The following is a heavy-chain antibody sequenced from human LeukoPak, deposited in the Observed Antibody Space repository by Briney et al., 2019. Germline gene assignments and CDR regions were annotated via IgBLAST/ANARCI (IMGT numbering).Heavy chain of an antibody. CDR3: AKDFEQDQAGSTAAFDM. Sequence: GGSLRLSCAASGFTFNTYAMHWVRQAPGKGPEWVSLINWDGSRSYYGDSVKGRFTMSRDNSKNSVYLEMNSLSTEDTALYYCAKDFEQDQAGSTAAFDMWGQGTLVTVSS. CDR1: GFTFNTYA. CDR2: INWDGSRS. D-gene: IGHD1-26*01. V-gene: IGHV3-43D*03. J-gene: IGHJ3*02.